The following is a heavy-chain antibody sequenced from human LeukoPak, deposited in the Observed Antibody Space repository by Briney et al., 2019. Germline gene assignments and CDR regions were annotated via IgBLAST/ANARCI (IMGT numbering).Heavy chain of an antibody. CDR3: ARDILSGYPDY. CDR1: GASISRGDYY. J-gene: IGHJ4*02. CDR2: IYYSETT. V-gene: IGHV4-30-4*02. D-gene: IGHD3-9*01. Sequence: SDTLSLTCTVSGASISRGDYYWSWIRPATAKGLEWIGYIYYSETTYYNPSLKSRVTISVDTSKNQFSLKLSSVTAADTAVYYGARDILSGYPDYWGQGTLVTVSS.